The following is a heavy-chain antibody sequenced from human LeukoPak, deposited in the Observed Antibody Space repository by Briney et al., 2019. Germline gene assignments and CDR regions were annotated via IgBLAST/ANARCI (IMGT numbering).Heavy chain of an antibody. CDR2: INHSGST. CDR3: ARGGRIAAARYYYYYGMDV. J-gene: IGHJ6*02. Sequence: SETLPLTCAVYGGSFSGFYWSWIRQPPGKGLEWIGEINHSGSTNYNPSLKSRVTISVDTSKNQFSLKLSSVTAADTAVYYCARGGRIAAARYYYYYGMDVWGQGTTVTVSS. D-gene: IGHD6-13*01. CDR1: GGSFSGFY. V-gene: IGHV4-34*01.